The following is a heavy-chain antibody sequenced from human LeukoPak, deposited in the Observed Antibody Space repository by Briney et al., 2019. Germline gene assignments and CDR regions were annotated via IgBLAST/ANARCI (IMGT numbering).Heavy chain of an antibody. J-gene: IGHJ3*02. CDR2: IIPILGIA. CDR3: ASSETTPHIAAAGRLDAFDI. CDR1: GGTFSSYA. V-gene: IGHV1-69*04. D-gene: IGHD6-13*01. Sequence: SVKVSCKASGGTFSSYAISWVRQAPGQGLEWMGRIIPILGIANYAQKFQGRVTITADKSTSTAYMELSSLRSEDTAVYYCASSETTPHIAAAGRLDAFDIWGQGTMVTVSS.